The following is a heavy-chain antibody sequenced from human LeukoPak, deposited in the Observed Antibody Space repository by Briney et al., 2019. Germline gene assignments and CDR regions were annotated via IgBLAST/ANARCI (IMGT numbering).Heavy chain of an antibody. CDR2: IRYDGSNK. Sequence: TGGSLRLSCAASGFTFSSYGMHWVRQAPGKGLEWVAFIRYDGSNKYYADSVKGRFTISRDNSKNTLYLQMNSLRAEDTAVYYCARGPSGGNGFSYWGLGTLVTVSS. D-gene: IGHD2-15*01. V-gene: IGHV3-30*02. J-gene: IGHJ4*02. CDR3: ARGPSGGNGFSY. CDR1: GFTFSSYG.